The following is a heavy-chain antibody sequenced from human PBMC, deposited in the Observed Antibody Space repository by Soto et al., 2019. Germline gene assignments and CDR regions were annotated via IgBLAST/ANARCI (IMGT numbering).Heavy chain of an antibody. V-gene: IGHV1-2*04. CDR2: INPNSGGT. CDR1: GYTFTGYY. CDR3: ARGSGMWELLLIDY. J-gene: IGHJ4*02. D-gene: IGHD1-26*01. Sequence: ASVKVSCKASGYTFTGYYMHWVRQAPGQGLEWMGWINPNSGGTNYAQKFQGWVTMTRDTSISTAYMELSRLRSDDTAVYYCARGSGMWELLLIDYWGQGTLVTVSS.